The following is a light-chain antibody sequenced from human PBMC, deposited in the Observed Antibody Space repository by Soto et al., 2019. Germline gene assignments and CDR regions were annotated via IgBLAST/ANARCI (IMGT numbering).Light chain of an antibody. CDR3: RQYSTWAPLYT. J-gene: IGKJ2*01. CDR1: QSVSSY. Sequence: EIVMTQSPATLSVSLGERVTLSCRASQSVSSYLAWYQQKPGQAPRLLISDASTRATDIPDRFSGSGAGTEFTLTIISLLSTELAVYYCRQYSTWAPLYTFGQGTKLEIK. CDR2: DAS. V-gene: IGKV3-15*01.